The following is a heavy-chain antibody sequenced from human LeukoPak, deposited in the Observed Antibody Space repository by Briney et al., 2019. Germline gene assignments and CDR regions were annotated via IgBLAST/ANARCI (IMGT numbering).Heavy chain of an antibody. CDR2: ISGSGGST. Sequence: PGGSLRLSCAASGFTFSDYYMSWLRQAPGKGLEWVSAISGSGGSTYYADSVKGRFTISRDNSKNTLYLQMNSLRAEDTAVYYCAKDITMIVVVIPTYDAFDIWGQGTMVTVSS. D-gene: IGHD3-22*01. CDR3: AKDITMIVVVIPTYDAFDI. J-gene: IGHJ3*02. CDR1: GFTFSDYY. V-gene: IGHV3-23*01.